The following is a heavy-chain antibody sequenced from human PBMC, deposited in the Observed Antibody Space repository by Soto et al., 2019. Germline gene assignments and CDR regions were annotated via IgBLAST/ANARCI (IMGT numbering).Heavy chain of an antibody. CDR3: ATSLWFGTQVEL. V-gene: IGHV4-34*01. CDR1: GGYFNDNY. J-gene: IGHJ5*02. D-gene: IGHD3-10*01. CDR2: ISRSGTT. Sequence: QVQLQQWGAGLLKPSETLSLSCAVYGGYFNDNYYTWFRQPPGEGLEWIGEISRSGTTKYIPSLKSRASISFDTSKTQVSLKVTSVTAADTAVYYCATSLWFGTQVELWGQGALVTVSS.